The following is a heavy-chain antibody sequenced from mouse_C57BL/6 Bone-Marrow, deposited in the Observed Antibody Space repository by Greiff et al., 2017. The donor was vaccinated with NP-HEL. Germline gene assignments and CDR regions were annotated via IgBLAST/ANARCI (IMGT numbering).Heavy chain of an antibody. V-gene: IGHV1-74*01. CDR2: IHPSDSDT. CDR1: GYTFTSYW. J-gene: IGHJ3*01. Sequence: VQLQQPGAELVKPGASVKVSCKASGYTFTSYWMHWVKQRPGQGLEWIGRIHPSDSDTNYNQKFKGTATLTVDKSSSTAYMQLSSLTSEDSAVYYCAIRDSSGPAWFAYWGQGTLVTVSA. D-gene: IGHD3-2*02. CDR3: AIRDSSGPAWFAY.